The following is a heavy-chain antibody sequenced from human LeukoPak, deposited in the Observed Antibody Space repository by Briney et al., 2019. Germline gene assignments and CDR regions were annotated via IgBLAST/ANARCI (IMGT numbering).Heavy chain of an antibody. CDR3: AKKVAGEGYFDP. Sequence: PSDTLSLTCAVSGYSISSYNWWGWIRQPPGKGLEWIGYIYYDGNTYYNSSLKSRVAMSVDTSKNQFSLKLSSVTAVDTAVYYCAKKVAGEGYFDPWGQGTLVTVSS. D-gene: IGHD5-24*01. CDR2: IYYDGNT. J-gene: IGHJ5*02. V-gene: IGHV4-28*01. CDR1: GYSISSYNW.